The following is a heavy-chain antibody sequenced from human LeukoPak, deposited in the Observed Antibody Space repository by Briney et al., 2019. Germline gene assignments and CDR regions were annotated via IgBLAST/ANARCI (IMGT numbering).Heavy chain of an antibody. V-gene: IGHV3-30*04. CDR1: GFTFNNYT. CDR2: ISYDGTNK. Sequence: GRSLRLSCAASGFTFNNYTMHWVRQAPGKGLEWVAVISYDGTNKYHADSVKGRFTISRDNSKNTLFLQMHSLRAEDTAVYYCAKDSTWAADYWGQGTLVSVSS. CDR3: AKDSTWAADY. D-gene: IGHD5/OR15-5a*01. J-gene: IGHJ4*02.